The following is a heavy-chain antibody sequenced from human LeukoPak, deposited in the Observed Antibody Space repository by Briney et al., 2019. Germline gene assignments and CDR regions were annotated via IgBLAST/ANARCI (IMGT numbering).Heavy chain of an antibody. D-gene: IGHD3-9*01. Sequence: GGSLRLSCAASGFTFSSYGMHWVRQAPGKGLEWVAVISYDGSNKYYADSVKGRFTISRDNSKNTLYLQMNSLRAEDTAVYYCAKDDIPYGMDVWGQGTTVTVSS. J-gene: IGHJ6*02. CDR2: ISYDGSNK. CDR1: GFTFSSYG. CDR3: AKDDIPYGMDV. V-gene: IGHV3-30*18.